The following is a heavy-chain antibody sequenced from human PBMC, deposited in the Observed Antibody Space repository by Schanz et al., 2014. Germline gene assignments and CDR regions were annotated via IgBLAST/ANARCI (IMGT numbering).Heavy chain of an antibody. Sequence: QVQLVESGGGVVQPGRSLRLSCAASGFTFSSYGMHWVRQAPGKGLEWVAVIWYDGSNKYYADSVKGRFAISRDNSKNSLYLQMNSLRAEATAVYYCAKEKGDCSSTSCSYYFDYWGQGTLVTVSS. V-gene: IGHV3-33*06. J-gene: IGHJ4*02. CDR3: AKEKGDCSSTSCSYYFDY. CDR1: GFTFSSYG. D-gene: IGHD2-2*01. CDR2: IWYDGSNK.